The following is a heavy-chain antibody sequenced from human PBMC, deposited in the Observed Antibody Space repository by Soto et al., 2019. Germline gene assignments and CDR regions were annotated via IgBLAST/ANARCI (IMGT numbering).Heavy chain of an antibody. J-gene: IGHJ4*02. CDR2: IKYSGST. CDR1: GGSISCYY. CDR3: ARRPAETEYYFDY. Sequence: PSETLSLTCPVSGGSISCYYWSLIRQPPGKGLKWIGDIKYSGSTNYNPSLKSRVTISVDTSKNQFSLKLSSVTAADTAVYYCARRPAETEYYFDYWGQGTVVIVSS. V-gene: IGHV4-59*08.